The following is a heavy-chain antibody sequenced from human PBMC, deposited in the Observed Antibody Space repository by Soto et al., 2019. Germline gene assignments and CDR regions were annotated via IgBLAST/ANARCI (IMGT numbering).Heavy chain of an antibody. CDR2: IGGSDGST. V-gene: IGHV3-23*01. Sequence: PGGSLRLSCAASGFTFSTYAMSWVRQAPGKGLEWVSAIGGSDGSTHYADSVEGRLTISRDNSKNTLYLQINSLRAVDTAVYYCAKEGSTSYAFFDSWGQGTLVTVSS. J-gene: IGHJ4*02. CDR1: GFTFSTYA. CDR3: AKEGSTSYAFFDS. D-gene: IGHD6-6*01.